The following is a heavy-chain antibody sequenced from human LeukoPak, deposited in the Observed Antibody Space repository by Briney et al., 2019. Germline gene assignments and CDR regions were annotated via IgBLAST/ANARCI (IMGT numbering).Heavy chain of an antibody. CDR1: GYSFSTYG. Sequence: ASVTVSCKASGYSFSTYGLSWVRQAPGQGLEWMGWHSPYKDKTNYAQKFNDRVTMTTDTSTSTAYMELGSLTAADTAMYYCARDMKHSSGRPDYWGQGTLVTVSS. CDR2: HSPYKDKT. CDR3: ARDMKHSSGRPDY. D-gene: IGHD6-19*01. J-gene: IGHJ4*02. V-gene: IGHV1-18*01.